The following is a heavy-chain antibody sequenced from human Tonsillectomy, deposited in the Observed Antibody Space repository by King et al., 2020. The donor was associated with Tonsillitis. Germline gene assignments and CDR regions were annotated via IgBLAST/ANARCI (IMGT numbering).Heavy chain of an antibody. Sequence: VQLVESGGGVVQPGRSLRLSCAASGFTFSSYDMYWVRQAPGKGLEGVAVISYDGSNKYYADSVKGRFTISRDNSKNTLYLQMNSLRAEDTAIYYCAKDGRALGYCSGGSCYSNWYFDLWGRGTLVTVSS. V-gene: IGHV3-30*18. CDR2: ISYDGSNK. D-gene: IGHD2-15*01. J-gene: IGHJ2*01. CDR1: GFTFSSYD. CDR3: AKDGRALGYCSGGSCYSNWYFDL.